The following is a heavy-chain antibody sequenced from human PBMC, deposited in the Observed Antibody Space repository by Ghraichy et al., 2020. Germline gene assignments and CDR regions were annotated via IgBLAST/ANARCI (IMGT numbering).Heavy chain of an antibody. CDR2: IYSGGST. CDR3: ARDQRYDFWSGYSGMDV. D-gene: IGHD3-3*01. V-gene: IGHV3-66*01. CDR1: GFTVSSNY. J-gene: IGHJ6*02. Sequence: GGSLRLSCAASGFTVSSNYMSWVRQAPGKGLEWVSVIYSGGSTYYADSVKGRFTISRDNSKNTLYLQMNSLRAEDTAVYYCARDQRYDFWSGYSGMDVWGQGTTVTVSS.